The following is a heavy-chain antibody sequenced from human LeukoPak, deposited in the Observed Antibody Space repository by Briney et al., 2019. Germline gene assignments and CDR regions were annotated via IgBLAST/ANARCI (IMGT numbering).Heavy chain of an antibody. Sequence: SETLSLTCAVYGGSFSGYYWSWIRQPPGKGLEWIGEINHSGSTNYNPSLKSRVTTSVDTSKNQFSLKLSSVTAADTAVYYCARIAGDYDFGDYWGQGTLVTVSS. CDR3: ARIAGDYDFGDY. D-gene: IGHD5-12*01. CDR1: GGSFSGYY. J-gene: IGHJ4*02. CDR2: INHSGST. V-gene: IGHV4-34*01.